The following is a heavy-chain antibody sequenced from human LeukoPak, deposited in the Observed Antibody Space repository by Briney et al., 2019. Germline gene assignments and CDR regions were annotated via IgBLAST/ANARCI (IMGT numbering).Heavy chain of an antibody. V-gene: IGHV4-59*02. CDR1: GASVTDYY. CDR3: TRGHWGLQS. Sequence: SETLSLTCTVSGASVTDYYWSWIRQSPGKGLEWMSYIHHSGNSDYNPSLRSRVTTSLDTSKNQFSLNLISVTAADTAVYYCTRGHWGLQSWSQGTLVTVSS. CDR2: IHHSGNS. D-gene: IGHD7-27*01. J-gene: IGHJ5*02.